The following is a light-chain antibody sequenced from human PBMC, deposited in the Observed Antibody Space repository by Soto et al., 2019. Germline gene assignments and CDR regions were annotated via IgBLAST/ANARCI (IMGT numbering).Light chain of an antibody. V-gene: IGLV1-51*01. Sequence: QSVLTQPPSVSAAPGQKVTISCSGSSSNIGNNYVSWYQQFPGTAPKLLIFDNNKRPSGIPDRFSGSKSGTSATLGITGLQTGDEADYYCGTWDSSRSAAVFGGGTQLTVL. J-gene: IGLJ7*01. CDR1: SSNIGNNY. CDR3: GTWDSSRSAAV. CDR2: DNN.